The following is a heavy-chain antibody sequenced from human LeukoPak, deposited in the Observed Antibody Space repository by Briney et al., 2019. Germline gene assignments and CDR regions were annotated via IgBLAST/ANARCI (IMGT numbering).Heavy chain of an antibody. CDR1: GFTFSDYY. CDR3: ARDNIWAFDI. J-gene: IGHJ3*02. D-gene: IGHD2/OR15-2a*01. V-gene: IGHV3-11*01. CDR2: ISSSGSTI. Sequence: GGSLRLSCAASGFTFSDYYMSWIRQAPGKGLEWVSYISSSGSTIYYADSVKGRFTISRDDAKTSVYLQMNSLRDEDTAIYYCARDNIWAFDIWGQGTMVTVAS.